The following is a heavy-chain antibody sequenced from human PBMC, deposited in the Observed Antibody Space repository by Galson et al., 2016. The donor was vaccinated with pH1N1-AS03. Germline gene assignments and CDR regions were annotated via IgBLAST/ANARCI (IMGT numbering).Heavy chain of an antibody. CDR3: ARDGVGNYRVAFDI. V-gene: IGHV3-7*03. CDR1: AFTFSNSW. Sequence: SLRLSCAASAFTFSNSWMSWVRQAPGKGLECVAIIKEDGSDKYYLDPVKGRFTISRDNAKNSLYLQMNSLRAEDTAVYYCARDGVGNYRVAFDIWGRGTMVTVSS. CDR2: IKEDGSDK. D-gene: IGHD1-7*01. J-gene: IGHJ3*02.